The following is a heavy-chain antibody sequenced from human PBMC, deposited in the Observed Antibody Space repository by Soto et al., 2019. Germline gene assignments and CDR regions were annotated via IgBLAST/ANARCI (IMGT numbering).Heavy chain of an antibody. CDR1: GFIFSSYS. CDR2: VSRDGGDI. V-gene: IGHV3-48*02. Sequence: EVQLVESGGGLVQPGGSLRLSCAASGFIFSSYSMNWVGQAPGKGLEWISYVSRDGGDIHYADSVKGRFTISKDNVKDSLYLQMNSLRDEDTAVYYCVRDYKYALDIWGQGTMVTVSS. CDR3: VRDYKYALDI. D-gene: IGHD1-1*01. J-gene: IGHJ3*02.